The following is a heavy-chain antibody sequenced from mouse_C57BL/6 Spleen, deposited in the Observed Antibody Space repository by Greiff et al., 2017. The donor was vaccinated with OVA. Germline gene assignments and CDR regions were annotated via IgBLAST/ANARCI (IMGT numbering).Heavy chain of an antibody. CDR1: GYSITSGYY. J-gene: IGHJ3*01. D-gene: IGHD1-1*01. V-gene: IGHV3-6*01. CDR3: ARDGGYYGSSYPY. Sequence: EVKLQESGPGLVKPSQSLSLTCSVTGYSITSGYYWNWIRQFPGNKLEWMGYISYDGSNNYNPSLKNRISITRDTSKNQFFLKLNSVTTEDTATYYCARDGGYYGSSYPYWGQGTLVTVSA. CDR2: ISYDGSN.